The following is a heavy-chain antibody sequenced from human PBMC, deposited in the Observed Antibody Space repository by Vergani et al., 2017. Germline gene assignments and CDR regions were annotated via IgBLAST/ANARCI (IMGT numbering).Heavy chain of an antibody. Sequence: QVQLRESGPGLVKPSETLSLTCTVSGGSISSYYWSWIRQPPGKGLEWIGYIYYSGSTNYIPSLKSRVTISVDTSKNQFSLKLSSVTAADTAVYYCARVDGEDGMDVWGQGTTVTVSS. CDR2: IYYSGST. CDR3: ARVDGEDGMDV. V-gene: IGHV4-59*01. J-gene: IGHJ6*02. CDR1: GGSISSYY. D-gene: IGHD2-2*03.